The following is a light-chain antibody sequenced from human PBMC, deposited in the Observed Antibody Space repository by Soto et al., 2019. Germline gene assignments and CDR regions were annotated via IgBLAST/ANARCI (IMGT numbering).Light chain of an antibody. CDR3: ETWGSNIRV. J-gene: IGLJ2*01. CDR1: SGHRSYF. Sequence: QLVLTQSSSASAYLGSSVKLTCTPSSGHRSYFIAWHQQQPGKAPRYLMKLQGSGSYNKGSGVPDRFSGSSSGADRYLTMSNVQSEDEADYYCETWGSNIRVFGGGTKLTVL. V-gene: IGLV4-60*03. CDR2: LQGSGSY.